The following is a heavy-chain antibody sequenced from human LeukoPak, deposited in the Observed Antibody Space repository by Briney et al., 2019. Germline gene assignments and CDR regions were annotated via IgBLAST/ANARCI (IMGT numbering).Heavy chain of an antibody. Sequence: GGSLRLSCAASGFTFSSYWMHWVRQAPGKGLEWVSAISGSGGSTYYADSVKGRFTISRDNSKNTLYLQMNSLRAEDTAVYYCAKDFFRWDIVVVPAAITHYYMDVWGKGTTVTVSS. D-gene: IGHD2-2*01. CDR1: GFTFSSYW. J-gene: IGHJ6*03. CDR2: ISGSGGST. V-gene: IGHV3-23*01. CDR3: AKDFFRWDIVVVPAAITHYYMDV.